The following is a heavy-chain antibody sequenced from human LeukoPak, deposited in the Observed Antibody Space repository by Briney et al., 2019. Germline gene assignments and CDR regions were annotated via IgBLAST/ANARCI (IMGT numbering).Heavy chain of an antibody. CDR1: GFNFASRW. V-gene: IGHV3-74*01. CDR3: ARHFDGKGSFDF. J-gene: IGHJ5*01. CDR2: ISSDGSDT. Sequence: GGSLRLSCAASGFNFASRWMHWVRQVPGKGLVWVSRISSDGSDTTYADSVKGRFTISKDNVKKIVYLQMRSLRVEDTAVYYCARHFDGKGSFDFWGQGTLVTVSS. D-gene: IGHD4-23*01.